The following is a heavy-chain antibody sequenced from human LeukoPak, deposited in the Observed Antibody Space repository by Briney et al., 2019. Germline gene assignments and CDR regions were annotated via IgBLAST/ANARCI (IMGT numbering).Heavy chain of an antibody. CDR3: TALGVDYYGSGSYSDY. Sequence: PGESLKISXKGSGYSFTSYWIGWVRQMPGKGLEWMGIIYPGDSDTRYSPSFQGQVTISADKSISTAYLQWSSLKASDTAMYYCTALGVDYYGSGSYSDYWGQGTLVTVSS. V-gene: IGHV5-51*01. CDR2: IYPGDSDT. D-gene: IGHD3-10*01. J-gene: IGHJ4*02. CDR1: GYSFTSYW.